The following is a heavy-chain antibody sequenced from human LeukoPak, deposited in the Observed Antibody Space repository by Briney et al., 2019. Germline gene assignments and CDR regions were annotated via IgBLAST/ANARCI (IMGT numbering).Heavy chain of an antibody. CDR2: INPNSGGT. CDR1: GYTFTGYY. CDR3: AREVRYSSSWYSGDWFDP. D-gene: IGHD6-13*01. J-gene: IGHJ5*02. Sequence: ASVKVSCKASGYTFTGYYMHWVRQAPGQGLEWMGWINPNSGGTNYAQKFQGWVTMTRDTSISTAYMELSRLRSDDTAVYYCAREVRYSSSWYSGDWFDPWGQGTLVTVSS. V-gene: IGHV1-2*04.